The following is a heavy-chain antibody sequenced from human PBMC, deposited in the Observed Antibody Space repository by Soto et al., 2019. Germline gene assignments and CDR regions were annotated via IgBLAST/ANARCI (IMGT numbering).Heavy chain of an antibody. Sequence: EVQLLESGGGLVQPGGSLRLSCAASGFTFSSYAMRWVRQAPVKGLEWVSAISGSGGSTYYADSVKGRFTISSDNSKNTLYLQMKSLRAVDKDVYYCARRGSGSYCDYWGQGTLVTVSS. J-gene: IGHJ4*02. D-gene: IGHD1-26*01. CDR1: GFTFSSYA. CDR3: ARRGSGSYCDY. CDR2: ISGSGGST. V-gene: IGHV3-23*01.